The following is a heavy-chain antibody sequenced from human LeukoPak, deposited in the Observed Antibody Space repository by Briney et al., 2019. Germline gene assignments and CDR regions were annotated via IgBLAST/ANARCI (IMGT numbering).Heavy chain of an antibody. V-gene: IGHV1-69*13. CDR2: IIPIFGTA. D-gene: IGHD6-6*01. J-gene: IGHJ5*02. CDR1: GGTFISYA. CDR3: AREAQFDP. Sequence: SVTVSCTASGGTFISYAISWVRQAPGQGLEWMGGIIPIFGTANYAQKFQGRVTITADESTSTAYMELSSLRSEDTAVYYCAREAQFDPWGQGTLVTVSS.